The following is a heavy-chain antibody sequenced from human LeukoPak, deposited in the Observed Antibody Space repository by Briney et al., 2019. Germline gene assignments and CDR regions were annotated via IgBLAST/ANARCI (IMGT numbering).Heavy chain of an antibody. D-gene: IGHD3-22*01. CDR1: GGSISSGGYS. CDR3: ARARGPYYYDSSGDAFDI. Sequence: SETLSLTCAVSGGSISSGGYSRSWIRQPPGKGLEWIGYIYHSGSTYYNPSLKSRVTISVDRSKNQFSLKLSSVTAADTAVYYCARARGPYYYDSSGDAFDIWGQGTMVTVSS. J-gene: IGHJ3*02. CDR2: IYHSGST. V-gene: IGHV4-30-2*01.